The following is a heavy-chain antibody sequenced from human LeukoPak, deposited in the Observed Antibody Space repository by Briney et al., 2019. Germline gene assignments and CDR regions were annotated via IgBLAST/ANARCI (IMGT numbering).Heavy chain of an antibody. D-gene: IGHD3-9*01. J-gene: IGHJ4*02. V-gene: IGHV3-21*01. CDR3: ARDRDVDWLFPGDFDY. CDR2: ISSSSSYI. CDR1: GFTFSSYS. Sequence: GGSLRLSCAASGFTFSSYSMNWVRQAPGKGLEWVSSISSSSSYIYYADSVKGRFTISRDNAKNSLYLQMNSLRAEDTAVYYCARDRDVDWLFPGDFDYWGQGTLVTVSS.